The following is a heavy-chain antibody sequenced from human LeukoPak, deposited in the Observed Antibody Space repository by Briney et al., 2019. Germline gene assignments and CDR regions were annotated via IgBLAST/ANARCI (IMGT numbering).Heavy chain of an antibody. CDR3: ARRSDYYDSSGYI. Sequence: GASVKVSCKASGYTFTGYYMHWVRQAPGQGLEWMGRINPNSGGTNYAQKFQGRVTMTRDTSISTAYMELSRLRSDDTAVYYCARRSDYYDSSGYIWGQGTMVTVSS. J-gene: IGHJ3*02. V-gene: IGHV1-2*06. CDR1: GYTFTGYY. CDR2: INPNSGGT. D-gene: IGHD3-22*01.